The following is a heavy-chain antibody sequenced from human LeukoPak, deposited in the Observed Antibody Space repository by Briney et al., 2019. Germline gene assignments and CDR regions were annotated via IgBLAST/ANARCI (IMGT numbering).Heavy chain of an antibody. D-gene: IGHD3-22*01. Sequence: ASVKVSCKASGYTFTGYYMHWVRQAPGQGLEWMGWINPNSGDTNYAQKFQGRVTMTRDKSISTAYMELSRLRSDDTAVYYCARVEVVVITDYFDYWGQGTLVTVSS. CDR3: ARVEVVVITDYFDY. J-gene: IGHJ4*02. V-gene: IGHV1-2*02. CDR1: GYTFTGYY. CDR2: INPNSGDT.